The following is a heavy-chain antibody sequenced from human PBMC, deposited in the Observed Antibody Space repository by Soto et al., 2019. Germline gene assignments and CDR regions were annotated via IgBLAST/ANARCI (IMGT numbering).Heavy chain of an antibody. J-gene: IGHJ3*02. V-gene: IGHV3-48*02. D-gene: IGHD4-17*01. CDR2: ISSSSSTI. Sequence: GGSLRLSCAASGFTFSSYSMNWVRQAPGKGLEWVSYISSSSSTIYYADSVKGRFTISRDNAKNSLYLQMNSLRDEDTAVYYCARVAHDYGGNPSAFDIWGQGTMVTVSS. CDR1: GFTFSSYS. CDR3: ARVAHDYGGNPSAFDI.